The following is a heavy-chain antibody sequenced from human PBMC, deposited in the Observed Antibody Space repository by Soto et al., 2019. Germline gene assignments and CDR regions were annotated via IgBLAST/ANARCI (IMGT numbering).Heavy chain of an antibody. V-gene: IGHV1-24*01. CDR2: FDPEDGET. Sequence: ASVKVSCKVSGYTLTELSMHWVRQAPGKGLEWMGGFDPEDGETIYAQKFQGRVTMTEDTSTDTAYMELSSLRSEDTAVYYCATVVSGGSYTYYFDYWGQGXLVTVHS. J-gene: IGHJ4*02. CDR1: GYTLTELS. CDR3: ATVVSGGSYTYYFDY. D-gene: IGHD1-26*01.